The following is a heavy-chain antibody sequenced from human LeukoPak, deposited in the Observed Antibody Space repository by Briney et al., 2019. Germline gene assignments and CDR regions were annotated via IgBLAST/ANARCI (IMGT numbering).Heavy chain of an antibody. J-gene: IGHJ4*02. Sequence: ASVKVSCKASGYTFTSYGISWVRQAPGQGLEWMGWISAYNGNTNYAQKLQGRVTMTTDTSTSTAYMELSRLRSDDTAVYYCARDTGDFMITFGGVIADWGQGTLVTVSS. D-gene: IGHD3-16*02. V-gene: IGHV1-18*01. CDR3: ARDTGDFMITFGGVIAD. CDR1: GYTFTSYG. CDR2: ISAYNGNT.